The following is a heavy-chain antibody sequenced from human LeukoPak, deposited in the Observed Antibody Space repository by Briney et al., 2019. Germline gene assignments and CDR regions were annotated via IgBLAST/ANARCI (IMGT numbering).Heavy chain of an antibody. CDR1: GYTSINYG. D-gene: IGHD6-19*01. J-gene: IGHJ4*02. CDR3: ARQAGGYSSGWYQFHFDY. Sequence: ASVKVSCKASGYTSINYGISWVRQAPGQGLEWMGWINTYSGNTNYAQKLQGRVSMTTDTSTSIAYMELRSLRSDDTAVYYCARQAGGYSSGWYQFHFDYWGQGTLVTVSS. V-gene: IGHV1-18*04. CDR2: INTYSGNT.